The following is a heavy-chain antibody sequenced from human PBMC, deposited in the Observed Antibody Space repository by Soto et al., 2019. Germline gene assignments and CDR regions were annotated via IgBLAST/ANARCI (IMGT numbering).Heavy chain of an antibody. V-gene: IGHV3-74*01. CDR1: GFTFSTYW. CDR3: AKLVEYTTSTSSPPGDY. Sequence: GGSLRLSCAASGFTFSTYWMHWIRQVPGKGLEWVSRINSDASHTYYADSVKGRFTISRGNAKNTLFLQMNSLRAEDTAIYYCAKLVEYTTSTSSPPGDYWGQGTLVTVSS. J-gene: IGHJ4*02. D-gene: IGHD2-8*02. CDR2: INSDASHT.